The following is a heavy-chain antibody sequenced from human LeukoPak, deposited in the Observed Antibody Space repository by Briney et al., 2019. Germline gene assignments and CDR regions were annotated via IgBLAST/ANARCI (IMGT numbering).Heavy chain of an antibody. CDR3: ARHLPDDAGDSFQGYFDY. J-gene: IGHJ4*02. D-gene: IGHD2-21*02. CDR1: GGSISSSSYY. CDR2: IYYSGST. Sequence: PSETLSLTCTVSGGSISSSSYYWGWIRQPPGKGLEWIGSIYYSGSTYYNPFLKSRVTISVDTSKNQFSLKLSSVTAADTAVYYCARHLPDDAGDSFQGYFDYWGQGTLVTVSS. V-gene: IGHV4-39*01.